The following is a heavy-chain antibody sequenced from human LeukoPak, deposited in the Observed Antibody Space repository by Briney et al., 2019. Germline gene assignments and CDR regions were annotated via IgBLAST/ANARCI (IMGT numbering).Heavy chain of an antibody. J-gene: IGHJ3*01. CDR1: GFTFSGFW. CDR2: INSDGSEG. CDR3: AISPYSSSSSV. V-gene: IGHV3-7*03. D-gene: IGHD6-6*01. Sequence: GGSLRLSCAVSGFTFSGFWMSWSRQAPGKGLEWVASINSDGSEGYCADVVKGRFTISRDNAKNSLYLQINSLRAEDTAVYYCAISPYSSSSSVWGQGTMVTGSS.